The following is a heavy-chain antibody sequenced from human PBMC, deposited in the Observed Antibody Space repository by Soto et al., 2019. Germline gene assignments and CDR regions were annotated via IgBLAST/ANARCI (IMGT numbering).Heavy chain of an antibody. CDR2: IIPIFDTA. Sequence: SVKVSCKASGYRFTSYAISWVRQAPGQGLEWMGGIIPIFDTANYAQKFQGRVTITADESTSTAYMELSSLRSEDTAVYYCARHDCISSSCYYYYYYSMDVWGQGTTVTVSS. V-gene: IGHV1-69*13. J-gene: IGHJ6*02. CDR3: ARHDCISSSCYYYYYYSMDV. CDR1: GYRFTSYA. D-gene: IGHD2-2*01.